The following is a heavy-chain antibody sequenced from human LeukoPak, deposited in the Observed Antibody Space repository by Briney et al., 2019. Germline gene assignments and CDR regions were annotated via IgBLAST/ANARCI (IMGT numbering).Heavy chain of an antibody. Sequence: TGGSLRLSCAASGFTFSSYAMHWVRQAPGKGLEWVAVISYDGSNKYYADSVKGRFTISRDNSKNTLYLQMNSLRAEDTAVYYCAREPEQWLVVYFDYWGQGTLVTVSS. CDR2: ISYDGSNK. CDR3: AREPEQWLVVYFDY. V-gene: IGHV3-30-3*01. D-gene: IGHD6-19*01. CDR1: GFTFSSYA. J-gene: IGHJ4*02.